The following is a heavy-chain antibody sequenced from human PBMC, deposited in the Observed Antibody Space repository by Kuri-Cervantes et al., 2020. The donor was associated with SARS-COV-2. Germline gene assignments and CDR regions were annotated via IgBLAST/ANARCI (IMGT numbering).Heavy chain of an antibody. CDR2: ISAYNGNT. Sequence: ASVKVSCKASGYTFTSYGISWVRQAPGQGLEWMGWISAYNGNTNYAQKLQGRVTMTTDTSTSTAYMELRSLRSDDTAVYFCAREMGVWGSYRSMGAFDIWGQGTMVTVSS. D-gene: IGHD3-16*02. J-gene: IGHJ3*02. CDR3: AREMGVWGSYRSMGAFDI. CDR1: GYTFTSYG. V-gene: IGHV1-18*04.